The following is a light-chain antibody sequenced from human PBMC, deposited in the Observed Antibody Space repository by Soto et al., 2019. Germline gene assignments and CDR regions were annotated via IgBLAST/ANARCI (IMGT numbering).Light chain of an antibody. V-gene: IGLV1-44*01. Sequence: QSVLTQPHSASGTPGQRVTISCSGSSSNIGTSSVHWFQQLPGTAPKLLISTTNQRPSGVPERFSGSKSGTSAPLAISGLQSEDEADYYCAAWDDSLNGHVFGTGTKVTV. J-gene: IGLJ1*01. CDR2: TTN. CDR3: AAWDDSLNGHV. CDR1: SSNIGTSS.